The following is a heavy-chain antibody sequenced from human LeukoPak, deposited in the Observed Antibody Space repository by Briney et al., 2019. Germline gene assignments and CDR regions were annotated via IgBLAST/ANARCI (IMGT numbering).Heavy chain of an antibody. CDR3: ATYDNWVAGDV. V-gene: IGHV3-7*02. CDR1: EFTLSDHW. J-gene: IGHJ6*02. CDR2: IKKDGSEE. Sequence: PGGSLRLSCAAPEFTLSDHWMSWVRQAPAKGPEWVANIKKDGSEEHYVDSVKGRFTVSRDNAKNSLFLQMNSLRVEETAVYYCATYDNWVAGDVWGQGTSVSVSS. D-gene: IGHD1-1*01.